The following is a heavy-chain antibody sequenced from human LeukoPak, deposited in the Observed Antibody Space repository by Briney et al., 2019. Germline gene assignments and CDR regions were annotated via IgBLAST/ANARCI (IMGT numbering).Heavy chain of an antibody. J-gene: IGHJ4*02. Sequence: GGSLRLSCAASGFTFTSYAMSWVRQAPGKGLDWVSAISGSGSSTYYADSVKGRFTISRDTSKNTLYLQMNSLRAEDTAVYYCVRFPTVTTIKVFFDYWGQGALVTVSS. CDR3: VRFPTVTTIKVFFDY. CDR1: GFTFTSYA. D-gene: IGHD4-17*01. CDR2: ISGSGSST. V-gene: IGHV3-23*01.